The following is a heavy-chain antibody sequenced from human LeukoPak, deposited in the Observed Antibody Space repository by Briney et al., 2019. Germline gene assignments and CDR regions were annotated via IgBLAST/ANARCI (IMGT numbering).Heavy chain of an antibody. J-gene: IGHJ5*02. Sequence: PGGSLRLSCAASGFTFSGSAMHWVRQASGKGLEWVGRIRSKANSYATAYAASVKGRFTISRDDSKNTAYLQMNSLKTEDTAVYYCTRERASTLEDLNYGGPEFDPWGQGTLVTVSS. CDR3: TRERASTLEDLNYGGPEFDP. CDR1: GFTFSGSA. V-gene: IGHV3-73*01. D-gene: IGHD4-23*01. CDR2: IRSKANSYAT.